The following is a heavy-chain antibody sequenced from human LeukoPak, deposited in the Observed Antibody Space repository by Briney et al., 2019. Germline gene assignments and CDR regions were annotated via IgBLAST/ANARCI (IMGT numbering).Heavy chain of an antibody. D-gene: IGHD3-16*01. J-gene: IGHJ5*02. V-gene: IGHV3-66*01. Sequence: GGSLRLSCAVSGFTASSSYMSWVRQAPGKGLEWVSIIWTGGNTYYADSVKGRFTISRDNSKNTLYLEMNNLRDEDTAVYYCVGDSYGTSWGQGTLVTVSS. CDR1: GFTASSSY. CDR2: IWTGGNT. CDR3: VGDSYGTS.